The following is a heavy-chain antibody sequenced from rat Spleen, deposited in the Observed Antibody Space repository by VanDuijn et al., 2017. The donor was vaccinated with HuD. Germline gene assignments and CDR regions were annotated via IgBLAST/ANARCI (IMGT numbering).Heavy chain of an antibody. Sequence: QVQLKESGPGLVQPSQTLSLTCTVSGFSLMDYSVHWVRQPPGKGLEWMGRMKYDGDTYYNSVLKSRLSFSRDTSKSQVFLKMNSLQTEDTAIYFCTRDHSYWGNYYPGGFAFWGQGTLVTVSS. V-gene: IGHV2S30*01. CDR2: MKYDGDT. CDR3: TRDHSYWGNYYPGGFAF. CDR1: GFSLMDYS. D-gene: IGHD1-12*01. J-gene: IGHJ3*01.